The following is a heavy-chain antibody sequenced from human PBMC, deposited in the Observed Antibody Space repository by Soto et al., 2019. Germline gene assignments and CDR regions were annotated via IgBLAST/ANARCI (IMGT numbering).Heavy chain of an antibody. CDR1: GGSISGGVGGLYY. V-gene: IGHV4-30-4*01. D-gene: IGHD4-17*01. Sequence: QLQLRESGPGLVKPSETLSLTCTVSGGSISGGVGGLYYWSWIRQPPGKGLEWIGYIYDSGSTFYNPSLKSRVTISLDTSKNQFSLGLSSVTAADTAVYYCAGEVIPLTTDWYFDLWGRGTLGTVSS. CDR2: IYDSGST. CDR3: AGEVIPLTTDWYFDL. J-gene: IGHJ2*01.